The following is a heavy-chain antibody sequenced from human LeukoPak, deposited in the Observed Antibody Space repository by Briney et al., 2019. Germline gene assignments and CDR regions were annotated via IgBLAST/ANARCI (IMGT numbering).Heavy chain of an antibody. D-gene: IGHD3-22*01. CDR3: ARAVPSTYYYDRDWFDP. CDR1: GYTFTSYD. CDR2: MNPNSGNT. J-gene: IGHJ5*02. V-gene: IGHV1-8*03. Sequence: GASVKVSCKASGYTFTSYDINWVRQATGQGLEWMGWMNPNSGNTGYAQKFQGRVTITRNTSISTAYMELSSLRSEDTAVYYCARAVPSTYYYDRDWFDPWGQGTLVTVSS.